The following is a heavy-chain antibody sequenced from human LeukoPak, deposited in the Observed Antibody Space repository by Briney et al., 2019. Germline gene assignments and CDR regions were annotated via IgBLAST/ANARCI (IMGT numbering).Heavy chain of an antibody. V-gene: IGHV3-9*01. CDR3: AKDMVGVEGDAFDI. J-gene: IGHJ3*02. D-gene: IGHD2-8*01. Sequence: SGRSLRLSCAASGFTFDDYAMHWVRQAPGKGLEWVSGISWNSGSIGYADSVKGRFTISRDNAKNSLYLQMNSLRAEDTALYYCAKDMVGVEGDAFDIWGQGTMVTVSS. CDR2: ISWNSGSI. CDR1: GFTFDDYA.